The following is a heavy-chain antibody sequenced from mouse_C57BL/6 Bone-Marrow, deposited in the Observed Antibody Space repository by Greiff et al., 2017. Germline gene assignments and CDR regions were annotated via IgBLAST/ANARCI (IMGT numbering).Heavy chain of an antibody. V-gene: IGHV1-19*01. J-gene: IGHJ3*01. Sequence: EVKLMESGPVLVKPGASVKMSCKASGYTFTDYYMNWVKQSHGKSLEWIGVINPYNGGTSYTQKFKGKATLTVDKSSSTAYMELNSLTSEDSAVYYCARGDGYPFAYWGQGTLVTVSA. D-gene: IGHD2-3*01. CDR3: ARGDGYPFAY. CDR2: INPYNGGT. CDR1: GYTFTDYY.